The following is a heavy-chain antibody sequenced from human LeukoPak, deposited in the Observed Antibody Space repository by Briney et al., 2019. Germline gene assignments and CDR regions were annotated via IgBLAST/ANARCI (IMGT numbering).Heavy chain of an antibody. V-gene: IGHV3-23*01. CDR2: ISGSGGST. CDR1: GFTFSSYA. CDR3: AKDKPGAVRYYDFWSGYHGMDV. Sequence: GGSLRLSCAASGFTFSSYAMSWVRQAPGKGLEWVSAISGSGGSTYYADSVKGRFTISRDNSKNTLYLQMNSLRAEDTAVYYCAKDKPGAVRYYDFWSGYHGMDVWGKGTTVTVSS. J-gene: IGHJ6*04. D-gene: IGHD3-3*01.